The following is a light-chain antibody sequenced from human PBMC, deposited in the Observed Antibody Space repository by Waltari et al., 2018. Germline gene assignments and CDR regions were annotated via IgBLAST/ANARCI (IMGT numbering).Light chain of an antibody. CDR2: GNT. CDR1: SSDIGDNY. J-gene: IGLJ1*01. CDR3: AAWDDNLLYV. Sequence: QSVLTQPPSASGTPGQRVTISCSGSSSDIGDNYVYWYKQLPGTAPKLPIYGNTQRPSGVPVRFSGSKSGTSASLAISDLRSEDEADYYCAAWDDNLLYVFGTGTKVTVL. V-gene: IGLV1-47*01.